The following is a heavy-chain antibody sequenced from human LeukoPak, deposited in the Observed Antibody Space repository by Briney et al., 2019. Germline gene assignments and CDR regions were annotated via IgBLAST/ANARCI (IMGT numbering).Heavy chain of an antibody. CDR3: ARAMLIRRSVFDY. J-gene: IGHJ4*02. D-gene: IGHD2-21*01. Sequence: ASVKVSCKASGGTFSSYAISWVRQAPGQGLEWMGRIIPIFGTANYAQKFQGRVTITTDESTSTAYTELSSLRSEDTAVYYCARAMLIRRSVFDYWGQGTLVTVSS. V-gene: IGHV1-69*05. CDR1: GGTFSSYA. CDR2: IIPIFGTA.